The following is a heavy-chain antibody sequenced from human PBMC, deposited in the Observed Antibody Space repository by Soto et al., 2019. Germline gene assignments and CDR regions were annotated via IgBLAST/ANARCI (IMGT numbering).Heavy chain of an antibody. CDR1: GGSFSGYY. CDR2: INHSGST. J-gene: IGHJ5*02. Sequence: SETLSLTCAVSGGSFSGYYWSWIRQPPGKGLEWIGEINHSGSTNYNPSLKSRVTISVDTSKNQFSLKLGSVTAADTAVYYCARGRRGIFTMVRGVLHQLDPWGQGTLVTVSS. CDR3: ARGRRGIFTMVRGVLHQLDP. V-gene: IGHV4-34*01. D-gene: IGHD3-10*01.